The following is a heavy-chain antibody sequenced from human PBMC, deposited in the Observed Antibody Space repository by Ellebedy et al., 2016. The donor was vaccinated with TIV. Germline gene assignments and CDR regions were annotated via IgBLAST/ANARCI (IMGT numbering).Heavy chain of an antibody. Sequence: GESLKISCAASGFPFSSFWMSWVRQAPGKGLEWVANTKEDGSENYYVDSVRGRFTISRDNAKNSLYLQMNSLRAEDTAVYYCARDRGYDTFDYWGQGILVTVSS. V-gene: IGHV3-7*01. CDR2: TKEDGSEN. D-gene: IGHD5-12*01. CDR3: ARDRGYDTFDY. J-gene: IGHJ4*02. CDR1: GFPFSSFW.